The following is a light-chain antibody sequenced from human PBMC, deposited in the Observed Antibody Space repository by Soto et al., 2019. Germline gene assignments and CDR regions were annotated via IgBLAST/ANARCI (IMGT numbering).Light chain of an antibody. Sequence: DIQLTQSPSLLSASVGDRVTITCRASQGIDSYLAWYQQKPGKAPKFLIYAASTLRGGVPSRFSGSGSGTEFTLTISSLQPEDFATYYCQGLNDSPITFGQGTRLEIK. CDR3: QGLNDSPIT. J-gene: IGKJ5*01. CDR2: AAS. V-gene: IGKV1-9*01. CDR1: QGIDSY.